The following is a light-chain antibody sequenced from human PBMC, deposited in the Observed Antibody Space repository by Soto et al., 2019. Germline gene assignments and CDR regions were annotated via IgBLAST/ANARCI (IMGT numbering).Light chain of an antibody. V-gene: IGKV3-11*01. CDR3: QQRSNWPLT. CDR1: QSVNSN. J-gene: IGKJ5*01. CDR2: DAS. Sequence: EIMMTQSPVTLSVSPGERATLSCRASQSVNSNLAWYQQKPGQAPRLLIYDASNRATGIPARFSGGGSGTDFTLTISSLEPEDFAVYYCQQRSNWPLTFGQGTRLEIK.